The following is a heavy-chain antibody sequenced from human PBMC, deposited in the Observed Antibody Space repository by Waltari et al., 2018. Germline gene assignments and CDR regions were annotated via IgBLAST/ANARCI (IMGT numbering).Heavy chain of an antibody. CDR3: ARDRGWNTFDY. J-gene: IGHJ4*02. CDR2: IKEDGSQT. Sequence: EVQLVASGGNLVQPGGSLRLSCAASGFTFSSYWITWVRQAPGRWLEWVANIKEDGSQTYYVDSVKGRFTISRDNAKNSLYLQMNSLRGEDTGLYYCARDRGWNTFDYWGQGTLVTVSS. CDR1: GFTFSSYW. D-gene: IGHD6-19*01. V-gene: IGHV3-7*04.